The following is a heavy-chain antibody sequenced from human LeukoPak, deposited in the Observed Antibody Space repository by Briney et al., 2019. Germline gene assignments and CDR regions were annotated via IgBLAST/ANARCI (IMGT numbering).Heavy chain of an antibody. CDR3: ARDPGSGYEEHFDY. Sequence: GGSLRLSCAASGFIFSDYYMSWIRQAPGKGLEWVSYISSSGSTMYYTDSVKGRFTISRDNAKDSLYLQMNSLRAEETAVYYCARDPGSGYEEHFDYWGQGTLVTVSS. CDR2: ISSSGSTM. V-gene: IGHV3-11*01. CDR1: GFIFSDYY. D-gene: IGHD5-12*01. J-gene: IGHJ4*02.